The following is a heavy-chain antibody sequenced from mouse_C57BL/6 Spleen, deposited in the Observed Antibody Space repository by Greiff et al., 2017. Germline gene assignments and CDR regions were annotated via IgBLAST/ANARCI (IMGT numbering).Heavy chain of an antibody. J-gene: IGHJ2*01. Sequence: QVQLKESGAELVRPGASVTLSCKASGYTFTDYEMHWVKQTPVHGLEWIGAIDPEPGGTAYNQKFKGKAILTADKSSSTAYMELRSLTSEDSAVYYCTSKYFDYWGQGTTLTVSS. CDR1: GYTFTDYE. CDR2: IDPEPGGT. CDR3: TSKYFDY. V-gene: IGHV1-15*01.